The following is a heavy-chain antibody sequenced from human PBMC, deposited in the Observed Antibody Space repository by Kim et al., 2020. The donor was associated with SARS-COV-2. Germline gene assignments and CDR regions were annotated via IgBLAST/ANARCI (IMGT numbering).Heavy chain of an antibody. J-gene: IGHJ4*02. D-gene: IGHD2-2*01. CDR2: IKQDGSEK. CDR1: GFTFSSYG. V-gene: IGHV3-7*03. CDR3: ARFLTRRGNIVVVPAAFFDY. Sequence: GGSLRLSCAASGFTFSSYGMSWVRQAPGKGLEWVANIKQDGSEKYYVDSVKGRFTISRDNAKNSLYLQMNSLRAEDTAVYYCARFLTRRGNIVVVPAAFFDYWGQGTLVTVSS.